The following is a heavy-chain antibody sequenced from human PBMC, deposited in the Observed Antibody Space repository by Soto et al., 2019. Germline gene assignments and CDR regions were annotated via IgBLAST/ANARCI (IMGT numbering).Heavy chain of an antibody. Sequence: GGSLRLSCAASGFTFSSYEINWVRQAPGKGLEWVSYISSSGSTIYYADSVKGRLTISRDNAKNSLYLQMNSLRAEDTAVYYCARDFTYYYDSSGYYPSVSDAFDIWGQGTMVTVSS. CDR3: ARDFTYYYDSSGYYPSVSDAFDI. CDR2: ISSSGSTI. V-gene: IGHV3-48*03. D-gene: IGHD3-22*01. J-gene: IGHJ3*02. CDR1: GFTFSSYE.